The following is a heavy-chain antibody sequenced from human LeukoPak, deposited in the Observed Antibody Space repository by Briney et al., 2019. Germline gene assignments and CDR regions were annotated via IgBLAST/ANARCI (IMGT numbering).Heavy chain of an antibody. CDR3: ARRNGDYAVDY. CDR2: IYPGDSDT. Sequence: GESLKISCKGSEYPFTTYWCSWVRQMPGKGLEWMGIIYPGDSDTRYSTSFQGQVTISAHKSISTAYLQWSSLKSSDTAMYYCARRNGDYAVDYWVQGTLVTVSS. V-gene: IGHV5-51*01. CDR1: EYPFTTYW. J-gene: IGHJ4*02. D-gene: IGHD4-17*01.